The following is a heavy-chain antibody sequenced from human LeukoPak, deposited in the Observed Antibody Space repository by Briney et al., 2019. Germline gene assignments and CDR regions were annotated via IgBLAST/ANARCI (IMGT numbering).Heavy chain of an antibody. D-gene: IGHD3-10*01. J-gene: IGHJ5*02. CDR2: IYYSGST. CDR3: ARLYYGSGSSWFDP. CDR1: GGSISSYY. Sequence: SETLSLTCTVSGGSISSYYWNWIRQPPGKGLEWIGYIYYSGSTNYNPSLKSRVTISVDTSKNQFSLKLSSVTAADTAVYYCARLYYGSGSSWFDPWGQGTLVTVSS. V-gene: IGHV4-59*08.